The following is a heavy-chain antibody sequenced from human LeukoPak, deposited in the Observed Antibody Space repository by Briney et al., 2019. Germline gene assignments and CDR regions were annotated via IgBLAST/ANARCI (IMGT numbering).Heavy chain of an antibody. V-gene: IGHV4-39*01. D-gene: IGHD6-19*01. CDR3: ARRAVAGTGVDY. CDR1: GGSISSSSYY. Sequence: SETLSLTCTVSGGSISSSSYYWCWIRQPPGKGLEWIGSIYYSGSTYYNPSLKSRVTISVDTSKNQFSLKLSSVTAADTAVYYCARRAVAGTGVDYWGQGTLVTVSS. J-gene: IGHJ4*02. CDR2: IYYSGST.